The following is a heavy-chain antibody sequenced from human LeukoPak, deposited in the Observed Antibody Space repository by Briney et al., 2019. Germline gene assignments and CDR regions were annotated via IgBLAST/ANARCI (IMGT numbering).Heavy chain of an antibody. J-gene: IGHJ5*02. V-gene: IGHV3-48*01. CDR1: GFTFSSYS. D-gene: IGHD3-10*01. CDR2: ISSSSSTI. CDR3: ARSTYGDYYGSGSRSFDP. Sequence: PGGSLRLSCAASGFTFSSYSMNWVRQAPGKGLEWVSYISSSSSTIYYADSVKGRFTISRDNAKNSLYLQMNSLRAEDTAVYYCARSTYGDYYGSGSRSFDPWGQGTLVTVSS.